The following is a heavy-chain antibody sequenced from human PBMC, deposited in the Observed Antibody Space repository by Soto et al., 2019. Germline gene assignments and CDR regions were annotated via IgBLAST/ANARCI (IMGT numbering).Heavy chain of an antibody. Sequence: ESGGGVVQPGRSLRLSCAASGFTFSSYAMHWVRQAPGKGLEWVAVISYDGSNKYYADSVKGRFTISRDNSKNTLYLQMNSLRAEDTAVYYCAREVSSVAYYYGMDVWGQGTTVTVSS. V-gene: IGHV3-30-3*01. D-gene: IGHD2-15*01. CDR3: AREVSSVAYYYGMDV. CDR2: ISYDGSNK. CDR1: GFTFSSYA. J-gene: IGHJ6*02.